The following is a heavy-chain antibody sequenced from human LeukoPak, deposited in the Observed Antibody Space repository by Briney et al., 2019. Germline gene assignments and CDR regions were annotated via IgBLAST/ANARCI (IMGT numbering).Heavy chain of an antibody. Sequence: ASVKVSCKASGYTFTSYAMHWVRQAPGQRLEWMGWINAGNGNTKYSQKFQGRVTITRDTSASTAYVELSSLRSEDTAAYYCARVAGYCSSTSCYAVGGWFDPWGQGTLVTVSS. J-gene: IGHJ5*02. D-gene: IGHD2-2*01. CDR1: GYTFTSYA. V-gene: IGHV1-3*01. CDR3: ARVAGYCSSTSCYAVGGWFDP. CDR2: INAGNGNT.